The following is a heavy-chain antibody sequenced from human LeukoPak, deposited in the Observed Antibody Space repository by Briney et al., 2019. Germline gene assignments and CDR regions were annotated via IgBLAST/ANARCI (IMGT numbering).Heavy chain of an antibody. Sequence: GGSLRLACTASGLTFSTSGFKWVRQAPGKGLEWVASIGPTGSDRYHADSIKGRFTISRDNDNNFLYLQMNSLRAEDTAVYYCATETNGRHYDYWGQGTLLTVSS. CDR3: ATETNGRHYDY. D-gene: IGHD1-14*01. CDR1: GLTFSTSG. V-gene: IGHV3-21*06. CDR2: IGPTGSDR. J-gene: IGHJ4*02.